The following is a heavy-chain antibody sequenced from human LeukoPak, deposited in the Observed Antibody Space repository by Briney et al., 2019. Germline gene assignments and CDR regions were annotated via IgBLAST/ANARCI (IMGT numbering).Heavy chain of an antibody. D-gene: IGHD2-2*01. J-gene: IGHJ6*03. CDR3: ARGLVPAATHYYYYMDV. CDR1: GGSFSGYY. V-gene: IGHV4-34*01. Sequence: SETLSLTCVVYGGSFSGYYWSWIRQPPGKGLEWIGEINHSGSTNYNPSLKSRVTISVDTSKNQFSLKLSSVTAADTAVYYCARGLVPAATHYYYYMDVWGKGTTVTVSS. CDR2: INHSGST.